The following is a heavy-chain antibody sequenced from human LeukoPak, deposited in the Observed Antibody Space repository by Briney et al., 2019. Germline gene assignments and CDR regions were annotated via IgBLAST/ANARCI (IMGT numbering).Heavy chain of an antibody. CDR2: ISGSGGSI. CDR1: GFTFSSYA. J-gene: IGHJ6*02. V-gene: IGHV3-23*01. Sequence: GGSLRLSCAASGFTFSSYAMSWVRQAPGKGLEWVSAISGSGGSIYYADSVKGRFTISRDNSKNTLYLQMNSLRAEDTAVYYCAKDFYGSGSYYLYYYGMDVWGQGTPVTVSS. CDR3: AKDFYGSGSYYLYYYGMDV. D-gene: IGHD3-10*01.